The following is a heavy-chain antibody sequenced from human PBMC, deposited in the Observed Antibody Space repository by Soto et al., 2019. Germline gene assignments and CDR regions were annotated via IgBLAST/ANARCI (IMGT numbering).Heavy chain of an antibody. Sequence: AASVKVSCKASGGTFSSYAISWVRQAPGQGLEWMGGIIPIFGTANYAQKFQGRVTITADESTSTAYMELSSLRSEDTAVYYCARDRGTVTHAFDIWGQGTMVTVSS. CDR2: IIPIFGTA. CDR1: GGTFSSYA. D-gene: IGHD4-17*01. J-gene: IGHJ3*02. V-gene: IGHV1-69*13. CDR3: ARDRGTVTHAFDI.